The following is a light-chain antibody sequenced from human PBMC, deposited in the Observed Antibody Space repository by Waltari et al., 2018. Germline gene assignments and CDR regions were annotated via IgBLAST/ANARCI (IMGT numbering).Light chain of an antibody. CDR3: QKYNSALF. CDR1: QCISNY. J-gene: IGKJ4*01. V-gene: IGKV1-27*01. CDR2: AAS. Sequence: DIQMTQSPPSLSASVGDRVTPTCRASQCISNYLAWYQQKPGKVPKLLSYAASTWQSWVPSRFSGSGSGTDFTLTISSLQPEDVATYYCQKYNSALFFGGGTKVEIK.